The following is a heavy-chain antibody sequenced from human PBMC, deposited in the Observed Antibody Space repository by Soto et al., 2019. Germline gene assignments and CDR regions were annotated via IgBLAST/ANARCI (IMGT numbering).Heavy chain of an antibody. V-gene: IGHV5-51*01. D-gene: IGHD3-10*01. CDR2: IYPSDSDT. J-gene: IGHJ6*02. CDR1: GYSFTTNW. Sequence: GESLKISCKGSGYSFTTNWIGWVRQMPGKGLEWMGIIYPSDSDTRYSPSFQGQVTISADKSISTAYLQWSRLKASDTAMYYCAGGGVRGVITRTRDYYGLAVWGQGTTVTVSS. CDR3: AGGGVRGVITRTRDYYGLAV.